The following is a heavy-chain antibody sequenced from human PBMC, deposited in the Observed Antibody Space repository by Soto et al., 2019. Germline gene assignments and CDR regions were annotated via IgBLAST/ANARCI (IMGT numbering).Heavy chain of an antibody. V-gene: IGHV4-59*01. CDR3: ARDKIIAVAGTTYYYMDV. D-gene: IGHD6-13*01. CDR2: IYYSGST. Sequence: PSETLSLTCTVSGGSISSYYWSWIRQPPGKGLEWIGYIYYSGSTNYNPSLKSRVTISVDTSKNQFSLKLSSVTAADTAVYYCARDKIIAVAGTTYYYMDVWGKGTTVTVSS. J-gene: IGHJ6*03. CDR1: GGSISSYY.